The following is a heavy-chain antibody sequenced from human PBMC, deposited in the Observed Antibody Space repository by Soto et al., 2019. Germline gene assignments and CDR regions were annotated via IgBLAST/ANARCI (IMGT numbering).Heavy chain of an antibody. CDR3: ARDSRFWSGYYTTSWFDP. CDR2: IYYSGST. Sequence: LSLTCTVSGGSISSYYWSWIRQPPGKGLEWIGYIYYSGSTNYNPSLKSRVTISVDTSKNQFSLKLSSVTAADTAVYYCARDSRFWSGYYTTSWFDPWGQGTLVTVSS. D-gene: IGHD3-3*01. V-gene: IGHV4-59*01. J-gene: IGHJ5*02. CDR1: GGSISSYY.